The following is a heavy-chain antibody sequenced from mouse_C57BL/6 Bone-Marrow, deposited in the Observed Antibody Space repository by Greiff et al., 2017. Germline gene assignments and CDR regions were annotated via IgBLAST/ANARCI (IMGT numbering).Heavy chain of an antibody. CDR2: IDPENGDT. J-gene: IGHJ1*03. CDR1: GFNIKDDY. D-gene: IGHD1-1*01. CDR3: TTIITPVVGYFDV. V-gene: IGHV14-4*01. Sequence: EVQLQESGAELVRPGASVKLSCTASGFNIKDDYMHWVKQRPEQGLEWIGWIDPENGDTEYASKFQGKATITADTSSNTAYLQLSSLTSDDTAVYYCTTIITPVVGYFDVWGTGTTVTVSS.